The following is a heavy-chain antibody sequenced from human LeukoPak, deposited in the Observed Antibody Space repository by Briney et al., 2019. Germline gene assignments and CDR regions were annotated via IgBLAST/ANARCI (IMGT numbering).Heavy chain of an antibody. CDR2: INHSGST. D-gene: IGHD3-16*02. CDR3: ARGPITFGGVIVKGNWFDP. CDR1: GGSFSGYY. Sequence: PSETLSLTCAVYGGSFSGYYWSWIRQPPGKGLEWIGEINHSGSTKYNPSLKSRVTISVDTSKNQFSLKLSSVTAADTAVYYCARGPITFGGVIVKGNWFDPWGQGTLVTVSS. V-gene: IGHV4-34*01. J-gene: IGHJ5*02.